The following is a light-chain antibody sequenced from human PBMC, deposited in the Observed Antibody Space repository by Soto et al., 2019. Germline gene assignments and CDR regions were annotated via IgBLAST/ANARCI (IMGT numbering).Light chain of an antibody. J-gene: IGKJ4*01. Sequence: EIVLTQSPGTLSLSPGERATLSCRAIQSVSSSYLAWYQQKPGQAPRLLIYGASSRATGIPDRFSGSGSGTDFTLTISRLDPEDFAVYYCQQYGSSPLTFGGGTKVDIK. V-gene: IGKV3-20*01. CDR3: QQYGSSPLT. CDR1: QSVSSSY. CDR2: GAS.